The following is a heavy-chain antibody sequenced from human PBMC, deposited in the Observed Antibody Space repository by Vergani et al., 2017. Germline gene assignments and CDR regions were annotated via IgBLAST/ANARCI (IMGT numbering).Heavy chain of an antibody. CDR1: GGSISSGDYY. D-gene: IGHD1-14*01. V-gene: IGHV4-30-4*08. Sequence: QVQLQESGPGLVKPSQTLSLTCTVSGGSISSGDYYWSWIRQPPGKGLEWIGYIYYSGSTYYNPSLKSRVNISVDTSKTQFSLKLSSVTAADTAVYYCARVKPSRNAFDIWGQGTMVTVSS. J-gene: IGHJ3*02. CDR2: IYYSGST. CDR3: ARVKPSRNAFDI.